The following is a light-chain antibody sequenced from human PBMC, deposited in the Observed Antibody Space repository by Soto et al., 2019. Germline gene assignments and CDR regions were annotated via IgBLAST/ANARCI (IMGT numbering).Light chain of an antibody. CDR1: SGDVGLYNY. J-gene: IGLJ1*01. V-gene: IGLV2-14*01. CDR3: ISYTTGSTSYV. CDR2: EVS. Sequence: QSALTQPASVSGSPGQSITISCTGTSGDVGLYNYVSWYQQYPGKAPKLMIFEVSNRPSGVSNRFSGSKSGNTASLTISGLQAEDEADYYCISYTTGSTSYVFGTGTKVTVL.